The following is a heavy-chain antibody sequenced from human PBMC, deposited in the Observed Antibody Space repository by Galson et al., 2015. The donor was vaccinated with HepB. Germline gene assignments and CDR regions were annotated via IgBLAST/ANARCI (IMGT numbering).Heavy chain of an antibody. J-gene: IGHJ5*02. D-gene: IGHD3-3*01. CDR1: GFSFNYFP. Sequence: SLRLSCAASGFSFNYFPMHWVRQAPGKGLEWVAVISYTGRYTNYADFGKGRFTISRDNSKNALYLQMNSLRSDDTAVYYCARDNDLWSVYHPLDPWGQGTLVTVSS. CDR2: ISYTGRYT. V-gene: IGHV3-30*04. CDR3: ARDNDLWSVYHPLDP.